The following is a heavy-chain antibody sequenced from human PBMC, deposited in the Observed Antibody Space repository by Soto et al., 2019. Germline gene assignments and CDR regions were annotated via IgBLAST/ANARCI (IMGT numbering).Heavy chain of an antibody. D-gene: IGHD5-12*01. V-gene: IGHV3-48*01. CDR3: ARDRYDMHEGYFDY. J-gene: IGHJ4*02. Sequence: GGSLRLSCAASGFTFSSYSMNWVRQAPGKGLEWVSYISSSSSTIYYADSVKGRFTISRDNAKNSLYLQMNSLRAEDTAVYYCARDRYDMHEGYFDYWGQGTLVTVSS. CDR1: GFTFSSYS. CDR2: ISSSSSTI.